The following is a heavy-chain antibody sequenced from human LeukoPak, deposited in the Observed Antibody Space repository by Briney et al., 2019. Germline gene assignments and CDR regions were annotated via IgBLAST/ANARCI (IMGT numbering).Heavy chain of an antibody. CDR3: ARWLKDGYYFDY. D-gene: IGHD5-12*01. CDR1: GYTSTSYD. V-gene: IGHV1-8*03. CDR2: MNPNSGNT. J-gene: IGHJ4*02. Sequence: ASVKVSCKASGYTSTSYDINWVRQATGQGLEWMGWMNPNSGNTGYAQKFQGRVTITRNTSISTAYMELSSLRSEDTAVYYCARWLKDGYYFDYWGQGTLVTVSS.